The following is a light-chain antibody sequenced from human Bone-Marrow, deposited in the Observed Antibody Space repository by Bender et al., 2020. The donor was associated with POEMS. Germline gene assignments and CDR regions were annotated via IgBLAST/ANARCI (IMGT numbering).Light chain of an antibody. V-gene: IGLV2-11*01. Sequence: QSALTQPRSMSESPGQSVTISCTGTSSDIGFYEYVSWYQQHPGNAPKLIIYEGTERPSGVSHRFSASKSGNTASLTISGLQAEDEADYYCCSYVGVGFFGSGTRVTV. CDR2: EGT. J-gene: IGLJ1*01. CDR1: SSDIGFYEY. CDR3: CSYVGVGF.